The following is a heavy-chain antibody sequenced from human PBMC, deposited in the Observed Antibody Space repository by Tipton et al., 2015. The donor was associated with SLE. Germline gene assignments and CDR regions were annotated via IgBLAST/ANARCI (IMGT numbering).Heavy chain of an antibody. Sequence: SLRLSCALSEFTYGYYTIHWVRQAPGRGLEWVALITWDGSGTSYADSVEDRFTISRDNTKKTLYLQMNSLRAEDTAVYYCARAVADWGWLVVYWGRGTQVTVSS. J-gene: IGHJ4*02. CDR1: EFTYGYYT. D-gene: IGHD6-19*01. V-gene: IGHV3-43*01. CDR3: ARAVADWGWLVVY. CDR2: ITWDGSGT.